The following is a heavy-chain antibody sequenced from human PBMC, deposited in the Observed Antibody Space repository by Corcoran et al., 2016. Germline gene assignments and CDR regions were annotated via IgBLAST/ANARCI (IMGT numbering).Heavy chain of an antibody. D-gene: IGHD5-18*01. CDR2: IWYDGSNK. V-gene: IGHV3-33*01. CDR1: GFTFSSYG. CDR3: AREEGYSYGPFDY. Sequence: QVQLVESGGDVVQPGRSLRLSCAASGFTFSSYGMHWVRQAPGKGLEWVAVIWYDGSNKYYADSVKGRFTISRDNSKNTLYLQMNSLRAEDTAVYYCAREEGYSYGPFDYWGQGTLVTVSS. J-gene: IGHJ4*02.